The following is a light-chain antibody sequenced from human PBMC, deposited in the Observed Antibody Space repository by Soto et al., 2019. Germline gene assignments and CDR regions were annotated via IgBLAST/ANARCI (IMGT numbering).Light chain of an antibody. CDR3: KQSKSFPLT. V-gene: IGKV1-12*01. CDR2: AAS. CDR1: QPINRW. J-gene: IGKJ4*01. Sequence: DIQMTQSPSPLSASVGDRVTITCRASQPINRWLAWYQQKPGKAPKLLIYAASSWHTGVPLRFSGSGSGTDFSLTISSLQPEDFATYYCKQSKSFPLTFGGGTKVDIK.